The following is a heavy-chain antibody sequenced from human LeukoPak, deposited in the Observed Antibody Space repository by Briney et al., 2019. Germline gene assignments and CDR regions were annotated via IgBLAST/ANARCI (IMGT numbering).Heavy chain of an antibody. CDR1: GYTFTGYY. Sequence: ASVKVSCKASGYTFTGYYMHWVRQAPGQGLEWMGWINPNSGGTNYAQKFQGRVTMTRDTSISTAYMELSRLRSDDTAVYYCAREYGPSIAVAGTRGWFDPWGQGTLVTVSS. CDR3: AREYGPSIAVAGTRGWFDP. CDR2: INPNSGGT. V-gene: IGHV1-2*02. D-gene: IGHD6-19*01. J-gene: IGHJ5*02.